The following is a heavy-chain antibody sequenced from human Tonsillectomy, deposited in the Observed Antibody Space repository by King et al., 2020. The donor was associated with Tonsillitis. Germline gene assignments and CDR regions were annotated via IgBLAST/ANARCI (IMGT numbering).Heavy chain of an antibody. J-gene: IGHJ5*02. CDR2: IYPGDSHI. CDR3: ARNPSGSYSWFDP. D-gene: IGHD3-10*01. CDR1: GYSFTSYW. Sequence: GQLVQSEAEVKKPGESLKISCKGAGYSFTSYWIGWVRQMPGKGLEWMGIIYPGDSHIRYSPSFQGQVTISADKSISTAYLQWSSLKASDTAVYYCARNPSGSYSWFDPWGQGTLVTVSS. V-gene: IGHV5-51*01.